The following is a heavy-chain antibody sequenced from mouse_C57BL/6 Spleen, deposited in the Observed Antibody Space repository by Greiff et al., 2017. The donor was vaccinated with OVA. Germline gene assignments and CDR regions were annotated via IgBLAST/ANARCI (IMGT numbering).Heavy chain of an antibody. CDR3: AREGYYGSYYAMDY. D-gene: IGHD1-1*01. CDR2: IDPSDSYT. CDR1: GYTFTSYW. V-gene: IGHV1-59*01. J-gene: IGHJ4*01. Sequence: QVQLQQPGAELVRPGTSVKLSCKASGYTFTSYWMHWVKQRPGQGLEWIGVIDPSDSYTNYNQKFKGKATLTVDTSSSTAYMQLSSLTSEDSAVYYCAREGYYGSYYAMDYWGQGTSVTVSS.